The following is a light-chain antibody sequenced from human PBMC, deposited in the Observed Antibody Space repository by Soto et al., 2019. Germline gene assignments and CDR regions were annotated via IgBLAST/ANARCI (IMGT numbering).Light chain of an antibody. Sequence: EIVLTQSPGTLSLSPGERATLSCRASQSVSSSYLAWYQQKPGQAPRLLIYGASSRATGIPDRFSGSGSGTAFTLTISRLEPEDFAVYYCPQYGSSPTFGGGTKVEIK. CDR3: PQYGSSPT. CDR2: GAS. V-gene: IGKV3-20*01. J-gene: IGKJ4*01. CDR1: QSVSSSY.